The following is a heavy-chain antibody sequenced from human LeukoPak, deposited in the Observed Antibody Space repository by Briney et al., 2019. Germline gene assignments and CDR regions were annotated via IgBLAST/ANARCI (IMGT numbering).Heavy chain of an antibody. J-gene: IGHJ5*02. CDR1: GGSFSGYY. CDR3: ARDRNSIFGVVSIYWFDP. D-gene: IGHD3-3*01. CDR2: INHSGST. V-gene: IGHV4-34*01. Sequence: PSETLSLTCAVYGGSFSGYYWSWIRQPPGKGREWVGEINHSGSTNYNPSLKSRVTMSVDTSKNQFSLKLSTVTAADTAVYYCARDRNSIFGVVSIYWFDPWGQGTLVTVSS.